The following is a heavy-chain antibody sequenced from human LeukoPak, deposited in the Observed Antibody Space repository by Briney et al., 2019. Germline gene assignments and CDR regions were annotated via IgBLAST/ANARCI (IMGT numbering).Heavy chain of an antibody. J-gene: IGHJ6*02. D-gene: IGHD3-3*01. Sequence: SETLSLTRTVSGGSISSYYWSWIRQPPGKGLEWIGFIYYSGSTNYNPSLKSRVTISVDTSKNQFSLKLSSVTAADTAVYYCARGRYDFWSGYYVDGMDVWGQGTTVTVSS. V-gene: IGHV4-59*01. CDR2: IYYSGST. CDR3: ARGRYDFWSGYYVDGMDV. CDR1: GGSISSYY.